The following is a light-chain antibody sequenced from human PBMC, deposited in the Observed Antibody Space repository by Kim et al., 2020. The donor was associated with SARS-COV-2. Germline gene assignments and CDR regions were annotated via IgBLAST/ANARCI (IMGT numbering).Light chain of an antibody. Sequence: SASVGDRVTITCRARQSISGWLAWYHQKPGRAPKLLIYDASTLESGVPSRFTGSGSGTEFTLTISSLQPDDFATYYCQQYYSFPYTFGQGTKLAI. CDR3: QQYYSFPYT. V-gene: IGKV1-5*01. CDR1: QSISGW. CDR2: DAS. J-gene: IGKJ2*01.